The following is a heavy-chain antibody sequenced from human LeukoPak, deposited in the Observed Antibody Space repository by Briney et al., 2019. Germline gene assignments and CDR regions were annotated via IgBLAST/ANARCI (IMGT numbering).Heavy chain of an antibody. D-gene: IGHD3-10*01. CDR1: GYTFTSYD. CDR2: MNPNSGNT. CDR3: ARARYYGSGSSPNDY. J-gene: IGHJ4*02. V-gene: IGHV1-8*01. Sequence: ASVKVSCKASGYTFTSYDINWVRHATGQGLEWMGWMNPNSGNTAYAQKFQGRVTMTRNTSISTAYMELSSLRSEDTAVYYCARARYYGSGSSPNDYWGQGTLVTVSS.